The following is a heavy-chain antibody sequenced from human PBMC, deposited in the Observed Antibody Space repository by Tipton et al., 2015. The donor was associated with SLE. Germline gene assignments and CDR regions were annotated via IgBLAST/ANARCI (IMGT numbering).Heavy chain of an antibody. D-gene: IGHD3-22*01. CDR2: FYGGST. V-gene: IGHV4-59*08. CDR1: GGSINSRH. Sequence: TLSLTCTVSGGSINSRHWSWIRQPPGKGLEWIGYFYGGSTSYNPSLRGRVTISGDTSKNQFSLTLNSVTAADTAVYFCARQPYYESPFDYWGQGTLVTVSS. J-gene: IGHJ4*02. CDR3: ARQPYYESPFDY.